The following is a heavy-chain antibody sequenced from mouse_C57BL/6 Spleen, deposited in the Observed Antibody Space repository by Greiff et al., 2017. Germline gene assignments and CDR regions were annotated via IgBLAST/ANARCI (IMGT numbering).Heavy chain of an antibody. CDR1: GYSITSGYY. V-gene: IGHV3-6*01. CDR2: ISYDGSN. J-gene: IGHJ1*03. Sequence: DVKLQESGPGLVKPSQSLSLTCSVTGYSITSGYYWNWIRQFPGNKLEWMGYISYDGSNNYNPSLKNRISITRDTSKNQFFLKLNSVTTEDTATYYCASPAVWGTGTTVTVSS. CDR3: ASPAV.